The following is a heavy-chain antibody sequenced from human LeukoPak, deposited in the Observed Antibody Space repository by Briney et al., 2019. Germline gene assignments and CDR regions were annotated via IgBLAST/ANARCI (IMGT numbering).Heavy chain of an antibody. CDR2: ISSSSSYI. Sequence: GGSLRLSCAASGFTFSSYSMNWVRQAPGKGLEWVSSISSSSSYIYYADSVKGRFTISRDNAKNSLYLQMNSLRAEDTAVYYCARGYDSSGYRYYFDYWGQGTLVTVSS. J-gene: IGHJ4*02. D-gene: IGHD3-22*01. CDR1: GFTFSSYS. V-gene: IGHV3-21*01. CDR3: ARGYDSSGYRYYFDY.